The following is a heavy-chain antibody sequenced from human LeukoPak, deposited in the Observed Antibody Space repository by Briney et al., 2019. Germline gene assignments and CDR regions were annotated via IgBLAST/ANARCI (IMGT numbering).Heavy chain of an antibody. CDR3: ARGPYDYVWGNYRYTGDAFDI. Sequence: GASVKVSCTASGYTFTAYYMHWVRQAPGQGLEWMGRINPDRGGTNYAQKFQGRVTMTRGKSISTAYMELTSLRSDDTAVYYCARGPYDYVWGNYRYTGDAFDIWGHGTVVTVSS. V-gene: IGHV1-2*06. CDR2: INPDRGGT. J-gene: IGHJ3*02. D-gene: IGHD3-16*02. CDR1: GYTFTAYY.